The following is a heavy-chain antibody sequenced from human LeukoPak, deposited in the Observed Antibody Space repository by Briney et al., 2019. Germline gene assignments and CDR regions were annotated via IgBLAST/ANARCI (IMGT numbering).Heavy chain of an antibody. CDR2: IYHNGST. CDR1: GYSISSGYY. J-gene: IGHJ4*02. V-gene: IGHV4-38-2*02. CDR3: ASRSSYFDY. Sequence: SETLSLTCTVSGYSISSGYYWGWIRQPPGKGLEWIGSIYHNGSTYYNPSLKSRVTISVDTSKNQFSLKLSSVTAADTAVYYCASRSSYFDYWGQGTLVTVSS.